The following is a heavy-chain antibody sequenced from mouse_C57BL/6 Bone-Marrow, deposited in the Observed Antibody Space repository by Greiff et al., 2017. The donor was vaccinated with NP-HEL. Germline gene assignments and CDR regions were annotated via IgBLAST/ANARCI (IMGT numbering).Heavy chain of an antibody. V-gene: IGHV14-4*01. CDR2: IDPENGDT. D-gene: IGHD1-1*01. CDR1: GFNIKDDY. J-gene: IGHJ3*01. CDR3: TTSLDSSYLAWFAY. Sequence: EVQLQQSGAELVRPGASVKLSCTASGFNIKDDYMHWVKQRPEQGLEWIGWIDPENGDTDYASKFQGKATITADKSSNTAYLQLSSLTTEDTAVYYGTTSLDSSYLAWFAYWGQGTLVTVSA.